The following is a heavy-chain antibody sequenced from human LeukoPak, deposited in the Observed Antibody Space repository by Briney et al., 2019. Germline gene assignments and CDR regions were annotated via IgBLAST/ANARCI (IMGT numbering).Heavy chain of an antibody. Sequence: NPSETLSLTCTVSGGSISSYYWSWIRQPPGKGLEWIGYIYYSGSTYYNPSLKSRVTISVDTSKNQFSLKLSSVTAADTAVYYCARSRIGWFDPWGQGTLVTVSS. CDR3: ARSRIGWFDP. J-gene: IGHJ5*02. V-gene: IGHV4-59*08. CDR2: IYYSGST. CDR1: GGSISSYY. D-gene: IGHD2-15*01.